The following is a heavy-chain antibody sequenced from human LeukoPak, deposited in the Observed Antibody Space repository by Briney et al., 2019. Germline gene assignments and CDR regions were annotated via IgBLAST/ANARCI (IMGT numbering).Heavy chain of an antibody. CDR3: ARDLALDYYDSSERGY. V-gene: IGHV3-21*01. Sequence: GGSLRLSCAASGFTFATYSMNWVRQAPGKGLEWVSSISSSSSYIYYADPVKGRFTISRDNAKNSLYLQMNSLRAEDTAVYYCARDLALDYYDSSERGYWGQGTLVTVSS. CDR2: ISSSSSYI. J-gene: IGHJ4*02. D-gene: IGHD3-22*01. CDR1: GFTFATYS.